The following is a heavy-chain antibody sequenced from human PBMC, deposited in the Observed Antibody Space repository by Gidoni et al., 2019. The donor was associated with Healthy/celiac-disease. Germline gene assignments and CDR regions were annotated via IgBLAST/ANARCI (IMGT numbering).Heavy chain of an antibody. Sequence: QVQLQESGPGLVKPSQTLSLTCTVSGGSISSGGYSWHWIRQHPGKGLEWIGYIYYSGSTYYNPSLKSRVTISVDTSKNQFSLKLSSVTAADTAVYYCARGDYYYGSSSPQAGGAFDIWGQGTMVTVSS. V-gene: IGHV4-31*03. CDR3: ARGDYYYGSSSPQAGGAFDI. CDR2: IYYSGST. J-gene: IGHJ3*02. D-gene: IGHD3-22*01. CDR1: GGSISSGGYS.